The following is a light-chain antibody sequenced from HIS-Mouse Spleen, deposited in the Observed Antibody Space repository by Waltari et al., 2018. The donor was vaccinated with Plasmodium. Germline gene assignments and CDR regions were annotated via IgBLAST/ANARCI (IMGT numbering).Light chain of an antibody. CDR3: YSTDSSGNHRV. CDR1: ALPKKY. J-gene: IGLJ3*02. Sequence: SYELTQPPSVSVSPGQTARITCSGAALPKKYAYWYQQKSGQAPVLVIYEDSKRPSGIPERFSGSSSGTMATLNISGAQVEDEADYYCYSTDSSGNHRVFGGGTKLTVL. CDR2: EDS. V-gene: IGLV3-10*01.